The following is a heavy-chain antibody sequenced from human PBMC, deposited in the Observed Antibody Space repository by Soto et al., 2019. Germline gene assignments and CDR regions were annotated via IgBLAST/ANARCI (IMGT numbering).Heavy chain of an antibody. CDR3: VKAGFGELCDS. D-gene: IGHD3-10*01. J-gene: IGHJ5*02. CDR1: GLTFNYYA. Sequence: EVQLLESGGGSVQPGGSLRLSCAASGLTFNYYAMSWVRQAPAKGLEGVSTVTGSGANTYYADSVKGRFTISRDNSKNTLYLQINSLRAEDTAMYYCVKAGFGELCDSWGQGTLVTVSS. V-gene: IGHV3-23*01. CDR2: VTGSGANT.